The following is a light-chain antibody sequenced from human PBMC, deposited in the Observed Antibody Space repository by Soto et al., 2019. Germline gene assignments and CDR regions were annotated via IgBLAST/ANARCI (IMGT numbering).Light chain of an antibody. V-gene: IGKV1-39*01. CDR2: AAS. J-gene: IGKJ1*01. CDR3: QQSYSTLWT. Sequence: DIQSTQSPASLSSSLLDIVTITCRASQSISSYLNWYQQKPGKAPKLLIYAASSLQSGVPSRFSGSGSGTDFTLTISSLQPEDFATYYCQQSYSTLWTFGQGTKVDIK. CDR1: QSISSY.